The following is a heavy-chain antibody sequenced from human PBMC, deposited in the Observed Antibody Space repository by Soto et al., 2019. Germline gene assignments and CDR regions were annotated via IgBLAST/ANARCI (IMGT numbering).Heavy chain of an antibody. D-gene: IGHD3-3*01. CDR1: GFSLTTSGVG. CDR3: AHRVLRTVFGLVTTTAIYFDF. J-gene: IGHJ4*02. V-gene: IGHV2-5*02. CDR2: IYWDDDK. Sequence: QITLNESGPTVVRPTETLTLTCRFSGFSLTTSGVGVGWIRQSPGKAPEWLALIYWDDDKRYSASLKSRLTLPKDTSKNQLVLTVSDLDPTDTATSYCAHRVLRTVFGLVTTTAIYFDFWGQGTPVAVSS.